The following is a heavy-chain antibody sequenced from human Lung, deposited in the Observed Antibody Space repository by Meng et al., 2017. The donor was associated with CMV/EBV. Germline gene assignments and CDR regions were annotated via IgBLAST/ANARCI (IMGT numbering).Heavy chain of an antibody. Sequence: SCAASGFTFSSYAMHWVRQAPGKGLEWVAVISYDGSNKYYADSVKGRFTISRDNSKNTLYLQMNSLRAEDTAVYYCAKDSLSGYSPRFDYWVQGTXVTVSS. J-gene: IGHJ4*02. D-gene: IGHD3-3*01. CDR1: GFTFSSYA. CDR2: ISYDGSNK. V-gene: IGHV3-30*04. CDR3: AKDSLSGYSPRFDY.